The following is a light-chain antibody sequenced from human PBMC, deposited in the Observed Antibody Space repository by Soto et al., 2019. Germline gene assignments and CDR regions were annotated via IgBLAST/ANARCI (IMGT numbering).Light chain of an antibody. CDR3: QSYDSGLGGFVV. CDR1: SSNIGAGYN. Sequence: QAVVTQPPSVSGAPGQRVTISCTGSSSNIGAGYNVHWYQQLPGTTAKLLIYGDNNRPSGVPDRFSVSKSDTSASLAITGLQAEDEADYYCQSYDSGLGGFVVFGGGTKVTVL. J-gene: IGLJ2*01. CDR2: GDN. V-gene: IGLV1-40*01.